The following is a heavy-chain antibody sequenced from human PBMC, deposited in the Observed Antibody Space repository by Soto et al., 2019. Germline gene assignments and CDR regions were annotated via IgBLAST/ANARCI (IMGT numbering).Heavy chain of an antibody. CDR3: ARTRAPGRYYYGMDV. V-gene: IGHV5-51*01. D-gene: IGHD2-15*01. Sequence: GESLKISCKGSGYSFTSYWIGWVRQMPGKGLEWMGIIYPGDSDTRYSPSFQGQVTISADKSISTAYLQWSSLKASDTAMYYCARTRAPGRYYYGMDVWGKGTTVTVSS. J-gene: IGHJ6*04. CDR1: GYSFTSYW. CDR2: IYPGDSDT.